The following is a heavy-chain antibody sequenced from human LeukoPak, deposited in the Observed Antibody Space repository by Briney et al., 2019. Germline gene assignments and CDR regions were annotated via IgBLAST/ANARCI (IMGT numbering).Heavy chain of an antibody. CDR2: IYHSGST. V-gene: IGHV4-61*01. CDR1: GGSVSSGSYY. Sequence: PSETLSLTCTVSGGSVSSGSYYWSWIRQPPGKGLEWIGEIYHSGSTNYNPSLKSRVTISIDKSKNQFSLKLKSVTAADTAVYYCARGGHYYDSSGYYDLPFDYWGQGTLVTVSS. CDR3: ARGGHYYDSSGYYDLPFDY. D-gene: IGHD3-22*01. J-gene: IGHJ4*02.